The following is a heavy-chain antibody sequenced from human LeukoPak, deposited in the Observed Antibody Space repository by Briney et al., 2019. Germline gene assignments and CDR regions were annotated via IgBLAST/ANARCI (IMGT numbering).Heavy chain of an antibody. CDR2: IYSGGST. Sequence: PGGSLRLSCAASGFTVSSNYMSWVRQAPGKGLEWVSVIYSGGSTYYADSVKGRFTISRDNSKNTLYLQMNSLRAEDTAVYYCARDRFIAVAGNNYYYYGMDVWGQGTTVTVSS. J-gene: IGHJ6*02. CDR1: GFTVSSNY. D-gene: IGHD6-19*01. CDR3: ARDRFIAVAGNNYYYYGMDV. V-gene: IGHV3-66*01.